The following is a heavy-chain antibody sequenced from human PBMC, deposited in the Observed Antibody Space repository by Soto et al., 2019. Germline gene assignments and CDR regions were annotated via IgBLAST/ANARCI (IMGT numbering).Heavy chain of an antibody. CDR1: GFSFSTYA. CDR3: AKHGGVPMVRLFHP. Sequence: EVQSLESGGGLVQPGGSLRLSCAVSGFSFSTYAMSWVRQAPGKGLEWVSGISAGGGNTYYADSARGRFTISRDNSKDTADLQKTSLRGEDTAFFFCAKHGGVPMVRLFHPRGQGTLVTVSS. CDR2: ISAGGGNT. V-gene: IGHV3-23*01. J-gene: IGHJ5*02. D-gene: IGHD2-8*01.